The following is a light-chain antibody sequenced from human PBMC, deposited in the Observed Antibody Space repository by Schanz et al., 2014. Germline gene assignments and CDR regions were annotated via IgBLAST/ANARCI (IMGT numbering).Light chain of an antibody. CDR1: QSVGSRS. J-gene: IGKJ4*01. CDR2: GAS. V-gene: IGKV3D-20*02. CDR3: QQRRT. Sequence: EIVLTQSPATLSLSPGERATLSCRASQSVGSRSLAWYQQKPGQPPSLLIYGASSRATGIPGRFSGSGSGADFTLTISSLEPEDFAVYYCQQRRTFGGGTKVEIK.